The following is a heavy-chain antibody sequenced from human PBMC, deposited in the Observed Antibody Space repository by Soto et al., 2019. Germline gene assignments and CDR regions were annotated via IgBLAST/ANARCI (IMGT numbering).Heavy chain of an antibody. Sequence: PGGSLRLSCAASGFTFSSYSMNWVRQAPGKGLEWVSSISSSSSYIYYADSVKGRFTISRDNAKNSLYLQMNSLRAEDTAVYYCARATRDYGGKPDWFDPWGQGTLVTVSS. D-gene: IGHD4-17*01. V-gene: IGHV3-21*01. CDR3: ARATRDYGGKPDWFDP. CDR1: GFTFSSYS. J-gene: IGHJ5*02. CDR2: ISSSSSYI.